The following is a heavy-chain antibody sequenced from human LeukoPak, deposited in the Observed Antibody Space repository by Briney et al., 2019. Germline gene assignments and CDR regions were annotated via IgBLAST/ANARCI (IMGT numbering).Heavy chain of an antibody. CDR3: ARDNLVRYCSGGSCGGYYYYGMDV. CDR2: IYYSGCT. J-gene: IGHJ6*02. Sequence: SETLSLTCTVSGGSISSYYWSWIRQPPGKGLEWIGYIYYSGCTNYNPSLKSRVTISVDTSKNQFSLKLSSVTAADTAVYYCARDNLVRYCSGGSCGGYYYYGMDVWGQGTTVTVSS. V-gene: IGHV4-59*01. D-gene: IGHD2-15*01. CDR1: GGSISSYY.